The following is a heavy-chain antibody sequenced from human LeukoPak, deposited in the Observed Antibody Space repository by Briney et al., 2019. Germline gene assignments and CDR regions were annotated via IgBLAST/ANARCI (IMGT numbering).Heavy chain of an antibody. CDR1: GGSISSYY. CDR2: IYYSGRT. J-gene: IGHJ3*02. CDR3: APKIANDAFDI. Sequence: SETLSLTCTVSGGSISSYYWSWIRQPPGKGLEWIGYIYYSGRTNYNPSLKSRVTISVAMSKNQFTLKLSSVTAADTAVYCCAPKIANDAFDIWGQGTMVTVSS. V-gene: IGHV4-59*01. D-gene: IGHD2/OR15-2a*01.